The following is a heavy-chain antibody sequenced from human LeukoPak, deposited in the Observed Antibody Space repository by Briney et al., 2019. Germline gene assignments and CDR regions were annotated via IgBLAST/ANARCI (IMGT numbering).Heavy chain of an antibody. D-gene: IGHD1-20*01. J-gene: IGHJ4*02. CDR1: GFTFNNHW. V-gene: IGHV3-74*01. CDR2: INTDGRTT. Sequence: GGSLRLSCAASGFTFNNHWMHWVRQAPGKGLVWISRINTDGRTTDYAASVKGRFTISRDNAKNTLYLQMNSLRAEDTAVYYCGRDVNWNQIDYWGQGSLVTVSS. CDR3: GRDVNWNQIDY.